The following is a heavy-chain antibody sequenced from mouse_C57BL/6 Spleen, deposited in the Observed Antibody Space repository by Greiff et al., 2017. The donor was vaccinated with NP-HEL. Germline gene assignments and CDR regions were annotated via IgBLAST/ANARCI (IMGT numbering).Heavy chain of an antibody. V-gene: IGHV14-3*01. CDR3: ASYGNYGEYYFDY. CDR2: IDPANGNT. CDR1: GFNIKNTY. J-gene: IGHJ2*01. Sequence: EVQLQQSVAELVRPGASVKLSCTASGFNIKNTYMHWVKQRPEQGLEWIGRIDPANGNTKYAPKFPGKATITADTASNTAYLQRSSLTSEDTAIYYCASYGNYGEYYFDYWGQGTTLTVSS. D-gene: IGHD2-1*01.